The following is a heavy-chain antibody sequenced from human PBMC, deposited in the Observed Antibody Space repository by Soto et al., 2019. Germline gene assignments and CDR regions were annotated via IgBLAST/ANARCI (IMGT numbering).Heavy chain of an antibody. Sequence: SVKVSSKASGGPFSSYRINWVRQAPGQGLEWVGGIVPIYRTADYAQKFQGRVTITADESARTSYMALRTLKSQDTAVYYGARDSGAKLSSSWGQGSLVTVSS. CDR2: IVPIYRTA. CDR1: GGPFSSYR. J-gene: IGHJ1*01. D-gene: IGHD6-13*01. CDR3: ARDSGAKLSSS. V-gene: IGHV1-69*13.